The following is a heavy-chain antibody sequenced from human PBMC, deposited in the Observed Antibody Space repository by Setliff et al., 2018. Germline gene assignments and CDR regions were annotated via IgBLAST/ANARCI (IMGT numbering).Heavy chain of an antibody. V-gene: IGHV4-61*02. D-gene: IGHD6-19*01. CDR1: GGSISSGSYY. CDR2: IYTSGST. J-gene: IGHJ4*02. CDR3: ARADSSGSRMFSLDY. Sequence: SETLSLTCTVSGGSISSGSYYWSWIRQPAGKGLEWIGRIYTSGSTNYNPSLKSRVTISVDTSKNRFSLKLSSVTAADPAVYYCARADSSGSRMFSLDYWGQGTLVTVSS.